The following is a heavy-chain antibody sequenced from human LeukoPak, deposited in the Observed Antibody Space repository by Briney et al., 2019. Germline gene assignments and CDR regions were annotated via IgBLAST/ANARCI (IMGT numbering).Heavy chain of an antibody. CDR3: ARSPVVAADPNWFDP. D-gene: IGHD2-2*01. CDR2: IYSGGST. Sequence: PGGSLRLSCAASGFIVSSNYMSWVRQAPGKGLELVSLIYSGGSTYYADSVKGRFTISRDISKNTVYFQMNSLRAEDTAVYYCARSPVVAADPNWFDPWGQGTLVTVSS. CDR1: GFIVSSNY. J-gene: IGHJ5*02. V-gene: IGHV3-53*01.